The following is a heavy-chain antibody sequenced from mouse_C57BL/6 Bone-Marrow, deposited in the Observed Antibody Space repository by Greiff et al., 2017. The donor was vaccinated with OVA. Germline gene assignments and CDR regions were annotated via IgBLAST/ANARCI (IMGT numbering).Heavy chain of an antibody. Sequence: QVQLQQSGAELARPGASVKLSCKASGYTFTSYGISWVKQRTGQGLEWIGEIYPRSGNTYYNEKFKGKATLTADKSSSTAYMELRSLTSEDSAVYFCARGTTEYYFDCWGQGATRTVSS. V-gene: IGHV1-81*01. CDR1: GYTFTSYG. J-gene: IGHJ2*01. D-gene: IGHD1-1*01. CDR3: ARGTTEYYFDC. CDR2: IYPRSGNT.